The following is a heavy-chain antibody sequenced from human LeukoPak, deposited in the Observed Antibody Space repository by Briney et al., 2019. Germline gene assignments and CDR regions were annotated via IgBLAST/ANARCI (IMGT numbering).Heavy chain of an antibody. J-gene: IGHJ3*02. Sequence: GGSLRLSCAASGFFFSTYTMDWVCQAPGTGPEWEALILHDGSDKNYADSVKGRFTISRDNSKNTVHLQMNSLRPEDTAVYYCVRDGMAGTPNAFDMWGQGTMVTVSS. CDR1: GFFFSTYT. D-gene: IGHD6-19*01. CDR3: VRDGMAGTPNAFDM. CDR2: ILHDGSDK. V-gene: IGHV3-30*04.